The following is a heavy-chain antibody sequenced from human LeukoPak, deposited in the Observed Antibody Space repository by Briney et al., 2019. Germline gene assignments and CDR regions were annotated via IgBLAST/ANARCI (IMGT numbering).Heavy chain of an antibody. CDR1: GYTLTELS. Sequence: GASVKVSCKVSGYTLTELSMHWVRQAPGKGLEWIGGFDPEDGETIYAQKFQGTVTMTEVTFTDTAYMELSSLRSEDTAVYYCATGRGSGWYPAGLYWGQGTLVTVSS. D-gene: IGHD6-19*01. CDR2: FDPEDGET. J-gene: IGHJ4*02. CDR3: ATGRGSGWYPAGLY. V-gene: IGHV1-24*01.